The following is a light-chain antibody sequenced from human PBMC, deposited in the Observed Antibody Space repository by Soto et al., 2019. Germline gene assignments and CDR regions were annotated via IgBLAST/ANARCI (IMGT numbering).Light chain of an antibody. CDR3: SSYTSSSTLVV. V-gene: IGLV2-14*03. CDR2: DVS. J-gene: IGLJ2*01. Sequence: QSALTQPASVSGSPGQSITISRTGTSSDVGGYNYVSWYQHHPGKAPKLMIYDVSNRPSGVSNRFSGSKSGNTASLTISGLQAEDEADYYCSSYTSSSTLVVFGGGTKLTVL. CDR1: SSDVGGYNY.